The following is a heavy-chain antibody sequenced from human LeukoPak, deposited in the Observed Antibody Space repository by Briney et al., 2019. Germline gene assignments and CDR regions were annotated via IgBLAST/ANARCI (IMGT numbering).Heavy chain of an antibody. CDR2: INHSGST. Sequence: RASETLSLTCAVYGGSFSGYYWSWIRQPPGKGLEWIGEINHSGSTNYNPSLKSRVTISVDTSKNQFSLKLSSVTAADTAVYYCARGRSYDYVRGSYRYYFDYWGQGTLVTVSS. J-gene: IGHJ4*02. CDR3: ARGRSYDYVRGSYRYYFDY. D-gene: IGHD3-16*02. CDR1: GGSFSGYY. V-gene: IGHV4-34*01.